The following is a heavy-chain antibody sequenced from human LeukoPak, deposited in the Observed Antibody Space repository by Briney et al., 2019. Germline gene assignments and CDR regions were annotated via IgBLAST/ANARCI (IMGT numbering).Heavy chain of an antibody. J-gene: IGHJ4*02. CDR1: GFTFSSYS. D-gene: IGHD3-16*01. CDR2: ISSSSSTI. CDR3: AKEGGGGVFDY. Sequence: GGSLRLSCAASGFTFSSYSMNWVRQAPGKGLEWVSYISSSSSTIYYADSVKGRFTISRDNSKNTLYLQMNSLRAEDTAVYYCAKEGGGGVFDYWGQGTLVTVSS. V-gene: IGHV3-48*01.